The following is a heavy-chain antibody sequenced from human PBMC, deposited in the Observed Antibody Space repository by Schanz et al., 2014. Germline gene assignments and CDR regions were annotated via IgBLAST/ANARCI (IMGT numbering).Heavy chain of an antibody. CDR1: GFTFSTYW. CDR2: IGGSGDST. D-gene: IGHD3-22*01. CDR3: AKDGRLPYYGTGSDFDY. V-gene: IGHV3-23*04. Sequence: VYLVESGGDLVKPGGSLRLSCAASGFTFSTYWMHWVRQAPGKGLVWVSGIGGSGDSTHYADSVKGRFIISRDNSKNTLYLQMNSLRADDTAVYYCAKDGRLPYYGTGSDFDYWGQGTLVAVSS. J-gene: IGHJ4*02.